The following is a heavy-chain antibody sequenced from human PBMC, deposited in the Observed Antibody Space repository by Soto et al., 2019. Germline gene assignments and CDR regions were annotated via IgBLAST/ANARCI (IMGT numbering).Heavy chain of an antibody. J-gene: IGHJ4*02. Sequence: PGGSLRLSCAASGFTFSSCGMHWVRQAPGKGLEWVAVIWYDGSNKYYADSVKGRFTISRDNSKNTLYLQMNSLRAEDTAVYYCAREMGEGNYYDSSGYYYVFYFDYWGQGTQVTVSS. D-gene: IGHD3-22*01. CDR1: GFTFSSCG. V-gene: IGHV3-33*01. CDR2: IWYDGSNK. CDR3: AREMGEGNYYDSSGYYYVFYFDY.